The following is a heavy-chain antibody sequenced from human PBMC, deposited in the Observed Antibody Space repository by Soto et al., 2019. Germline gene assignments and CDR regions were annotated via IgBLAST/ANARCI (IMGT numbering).Heavy chain of an antibody. CDR3: ARHNQRGYSYGGGIDY. V-gene: IGHV4-39*01. Sequence: SETLSLTCTVSGSSISSSSYYWGWIRQPPGKGLEWIGSIYYSGSTYYNPSLKSRVTISVDTSKNQFSLKLSSVTAADTAVYYCARHNQRGYSYGGGIDYWGQGTLVTVSS. CDR2: IYYSGST. D-gene: IGHD5-18*01. J-gene: IGHJ4*02. CDR1: GSSISSSSYY.